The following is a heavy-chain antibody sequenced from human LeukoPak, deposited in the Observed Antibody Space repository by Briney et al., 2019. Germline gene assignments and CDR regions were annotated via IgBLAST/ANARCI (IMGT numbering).Heavy chain of an antibody. V-gene: IGHV1-2*02. CDR2: INPNSGGA. Sequence: GASVKVSCRASGYTFTGYYMHWVRQAPGQGLEWMGWINPNSGGANYAQKFQGRVTMTRDTSISTAYMELSRLRSDDTAVYYCAREGARRTAMVFGYWGQGTLVTVSS. CDR1: GYTFTGYY. D-gene: IGHD5-18*01. CDR3: AREGARRTAMVFGY. J-gene: IGHJ4*02.